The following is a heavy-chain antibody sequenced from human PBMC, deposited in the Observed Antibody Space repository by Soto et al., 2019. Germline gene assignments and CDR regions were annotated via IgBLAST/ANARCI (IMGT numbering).Heavy chain of an antibody. J-gene: IGHJ5*02. D-gene: IGHD5-12*01. V-gene: IGHV4-34*01. Sequence: APETLCLTCAVYGGSFSGYYWSWIRQPPGKGLEWIGEINHSGSTNYNPSLKSRVTISVDTSKNQFSLKLSSVTAADTAVYYCARSQEVAKNWFDPWGQGTLVT. CDR1: GGSFSGYY. CDR3: ARSQEVAKNWFDP. CDR2: INHSGST.